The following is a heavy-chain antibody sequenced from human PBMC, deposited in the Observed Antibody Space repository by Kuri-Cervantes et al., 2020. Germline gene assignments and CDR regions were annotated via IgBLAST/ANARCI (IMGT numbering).Heavy chain of an antibody. V-gene: IGHV1-2*02. J-gene: IGHJ4*02. CDR3: ARRPMVRGPLGY. D-gene: IGHD3-10*01. Sequence: ASVKVSCKASGYTFTSYYMHWVRQAPGQGLEWMGWINPNSGGTNYAQKFQGRVTMTRDTSISTAYMELSRLRSDDTAVYYCARRPMVRGPLGYWGQGTLVTVSS. CDR2: INPNSGGT. CDR1: GYTFTSYY.